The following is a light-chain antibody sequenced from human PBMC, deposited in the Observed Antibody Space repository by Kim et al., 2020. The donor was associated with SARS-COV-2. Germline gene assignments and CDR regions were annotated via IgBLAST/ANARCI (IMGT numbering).Light chain of an antibody. CDR1: SLRKSY. CDR2: DEN. Sequence: SSELTQDPTVSVALGQTVRITCQGDSLRKSYASWYQQKPGQAPVLVMSDENNRPSGIPDRFSGSSSGNTASLTITGAQAEDEADYYCCSRDRGAKVYVFATGTKVTVL. V-gene: IGLV3-19*01. J-gene: IGLJ1*01. CDR3: CSRDRGAKVYV.